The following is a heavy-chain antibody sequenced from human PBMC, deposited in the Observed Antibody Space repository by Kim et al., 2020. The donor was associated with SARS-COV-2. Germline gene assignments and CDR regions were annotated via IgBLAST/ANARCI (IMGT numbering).Heavy chain of an antibody. D-gene: IGHD6-13*01. J-gene: IGHJ4*02. CDR3: ASARHIAAAALDY. CDR2: ISWNSGSI. V-gene: IGHV3-9*01. CDR1: GFTFDDYA. Sequence: GGSLRLSCAASGFTFDDYAMHWVRQAPGKGLEWVSGISWNSGSIGYADSVKGRFTISRDNAKNSLYLQMNSLRAEDTALYYCASARHIAAAALDYWGQGTLVTVSS.